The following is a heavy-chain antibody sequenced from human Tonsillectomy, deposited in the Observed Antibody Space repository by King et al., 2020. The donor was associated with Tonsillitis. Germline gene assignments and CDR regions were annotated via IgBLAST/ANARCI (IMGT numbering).Heavy chain of an antibody. CDR2: ISGSGDST. CDR1: GFTFSSYA. J-gene: IGHJ4*02. D-gene: IGHD4-17*01. Sequence: VQLVESGGGLVQPGGSLRLSCAASGFTFSSYAVSWVRQAPGKGLEWVSGISGSGDSTYYADSVKGRFTISRDNSKNTLYLQMNSLRAEDTAVYYCTRFAAPEYGDFGDYWGQGTLVTVSS. V-gene: IGHV3-23*04. CDR3: TRFAAPEYGDFGDY.